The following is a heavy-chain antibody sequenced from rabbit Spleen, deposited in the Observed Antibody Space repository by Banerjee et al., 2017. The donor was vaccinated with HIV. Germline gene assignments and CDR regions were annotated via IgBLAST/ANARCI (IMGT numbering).Heavy chain of an antibody. D-gene: IGHD6-1*01. CDR1: GFTISSSYY. CDR2: INTGSSGGT. Sequence: QSLEESGGDLVKPGASLTLTCTASGFTISSSYYMYWVRQAPGKGLEWIGCINTGSSGGTWYASWAKGRFTISKTSSTTVTLQMTSLTAADTATYFCARENGGNYGYDLWGPGTLVTVS. J-gene: IGHJ4*01. V-gene: IGHV1S40*01. CDR3: ARENGGNYGYDL.